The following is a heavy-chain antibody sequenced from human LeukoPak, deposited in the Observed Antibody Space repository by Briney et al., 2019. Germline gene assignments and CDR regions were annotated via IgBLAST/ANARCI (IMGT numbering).Heavy chain of an antibody. J-gene: IGHJ2*01. V-gene: IGHV4-39*07. CDR2: IYYSGST. CDR1: GGSISSSNYY. D-gene: IGHD4-17*01. CDR3: ARVDGDSRSYFDL. Sequence: SETLSLTCTVSGGSISSSNYYWGWIRQPPGKGLEWIGSIYYSGSTNYNPSLKSRVTISVDTSKNQFSLKLSSVTAADTAVYYCARVDGDSRSYFDLWGRGTLVTVSS.